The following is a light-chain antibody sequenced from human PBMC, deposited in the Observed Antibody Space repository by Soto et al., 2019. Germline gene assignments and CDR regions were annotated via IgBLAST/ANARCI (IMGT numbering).Light chain of an antibody. V-gene: IGKV3-20*01. CDR3: QQYGTSEII. J-gene: IGKJ5*01. CDR2: GAS. CDR1: QSVSG. Sequence: DIVLTQSPGTLSLSPGERATLSCRASQSVSGMAWYQQIRGQAPRLLIYGASTRATGIPDRFSGSGSGTDFTLTISRLEPEDFAVFYCQQYGTSEIIFGQGTRLEIK.